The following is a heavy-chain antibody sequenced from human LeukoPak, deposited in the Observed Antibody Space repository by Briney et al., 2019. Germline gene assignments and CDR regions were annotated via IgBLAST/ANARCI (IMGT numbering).Heavy chain of an antibody. CDR1: GYSFSTYW. CDR3: ARQGTSGSVPFDY. V-gene: IGHV5-51*01. Sequence: GESLKISCKGSGYSFSTYWIGWVRQMPGKGLEWMGIIYPGDSDTRYSPSFQGQVTISADKSINTAYLQWSSLKASDTAMYYCARQGTSGSVPFDYWGQGTLVTVSS. J-gene: IGHJ4*02. CDR2: IYPGDSDT. D-gene: IGHD3-10*01.